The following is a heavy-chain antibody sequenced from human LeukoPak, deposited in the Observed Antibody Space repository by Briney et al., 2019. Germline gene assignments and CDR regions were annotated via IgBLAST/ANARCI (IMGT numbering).Heavy chain of an antibody. D-gene: IGHD3-9*01. V-gene: IGHV3-64D*06. CDR3: VKDMSKYFDWAAYYFDS. J-gene: IGHJ4*02. Sequence: GGSLRLSCSASPFTFNAHALHWVRQAPGRGLEHLSAITSSGVETYYADSVKGRFTISRDNSKDTLYLQMSRLGPEDTATYYCVKDMSKYFDWAAYYFDSWGQGTVVTVSS. CDR1: PFTFNAHA. CDR2: ITSSGVET.